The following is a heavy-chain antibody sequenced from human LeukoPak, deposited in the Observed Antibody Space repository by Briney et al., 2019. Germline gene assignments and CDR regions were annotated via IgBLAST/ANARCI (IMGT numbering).Heavy chain of an antibody. D-gene: IGHD5-12*01. V-gene: IGHV1-18*04. CDR2: ISGYNGNT. Sequence: AASVKVSCMASGYTFINYGFRWVRQAPGQGLEWMGWISGYNGNTNYLQRFQGRVTMTTDTSTNTVYMELRSLRSDDTAVYYCARLSTNSRVGGYDPQWYFDLWGRGTLVTVSS. J-gene: IGHJ2*01. CDR1: GYTFINYG. CDR3: ARLSTNSRVGGYDPQWYFDL.